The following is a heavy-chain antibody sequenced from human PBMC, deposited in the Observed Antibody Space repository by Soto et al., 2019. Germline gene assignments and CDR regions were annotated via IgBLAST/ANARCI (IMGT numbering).Heavy chain of an antibody. CDR3: ARRGSSGYYGLDWYFDL. CDR2: IYYNCST. Sequence: QVQLQESGPGLVKPSETLSLTCTVSGGSISSKHWSWIRQTPGQGLEWIGYIYYNCSTKYNPSLNRRAIISIDTSKNQFSLNLSSVTAADTAVYYCARRGSSGYYGLDWYFDLWGRGTLVTVSS. V-gene: IGHV4-59*08. CDR1: GGSISSKH. J-gene: IGHJ2*01. D-gene: IGHD6-19*01.